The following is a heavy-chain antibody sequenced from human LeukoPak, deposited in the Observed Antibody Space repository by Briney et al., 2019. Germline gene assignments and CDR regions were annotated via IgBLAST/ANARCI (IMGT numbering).Heavy chain of an antibody. CDR1: GYTFTSYD. CDR3: ASSIAAAGTGNYYYYGMDV. D-gene: IGHD6-13*01. J-gene: IGHJ6*02. Sequence: ASVKVSCKASGYTFTSYDINWVRQATGQGLEWMGWMNPNSGNTGYAQKFQGRVTMTRNTSISTAYMELSSLRSEDTAVYYCASSIAAAGTGNYYYYGMDVWGQGTTVTVSS. CDR2: MNPNSGNT. V-gene: IGHV1-8*01.